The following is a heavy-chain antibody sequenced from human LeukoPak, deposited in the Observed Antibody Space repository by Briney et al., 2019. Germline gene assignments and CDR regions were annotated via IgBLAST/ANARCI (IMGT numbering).Heavy chain of an antibody. CDR1: GYSISSGYY. D-gene: IGHD3-16*01. V-gene: IGHV4-38-2*02. CDR2: IYHSGYT. CDR3: ARDMNPTHYFDY. J-gene: IGHJ4*02. Sequence: SETLSLTCNVSGYSISSGYYWAWIRQAPGKGLEWIGSIYHSGYTHYNPSLKGRVTISVDTSKNDFSLKLSSVAAADTAIYYCARDMNPTHYFDYWGQGALVTVSS.